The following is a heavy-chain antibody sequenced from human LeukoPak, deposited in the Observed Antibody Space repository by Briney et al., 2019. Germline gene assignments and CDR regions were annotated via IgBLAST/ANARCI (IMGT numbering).Heavy chain of an antibody. D-gene: IGHD1-20*01. J-gene: IGHJ4*02. CDR1: GYSISSGYY. Sequence: SETLSLTCTVSGYSISSGYYWGWIRQPPGKGLEWIGSIYHSGSTYYNPSLKSRVTISVDTSKNQFSLKLSSVTAADTAVYYCARMTLNWNDRELWGQGTLVSVSS. CDR2: IYHSGST. CDR3: ARMTLNWNDREL. V-gene: IGHV4-38-2*02.